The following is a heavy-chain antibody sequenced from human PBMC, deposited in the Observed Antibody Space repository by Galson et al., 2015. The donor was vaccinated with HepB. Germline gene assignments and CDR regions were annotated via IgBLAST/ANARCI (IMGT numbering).Heavy chain of an antibody. CDR2: ISSSSSYI. V-gene: IGHV3-21*01. CDR1: GFTFSSYS. J-gene: IGHJ4*02. CDR3: ARDFNDFWSGYYY. Sequence: SLRLSCAASGFTFSSYSMNWVRQAPGKGLEWVSSISSSSSYIYYADSVKGRFTISRDNAKNSLYLQMNSLRAEDTAVYYCARDFNDFWSGYYYWGQGTLVTVSS. D-gene: IGHD3-3*01.